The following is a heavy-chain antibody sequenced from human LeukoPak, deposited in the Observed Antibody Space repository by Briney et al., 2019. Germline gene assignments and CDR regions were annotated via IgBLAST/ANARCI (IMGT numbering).Heavy chain of an antibody. CDR2: MSFDGSDE. CDR3: AGDFPQSSAWYPTADY. V-gene: IGHV3-30*03. CDR1: GFTFSDRS. Sequence: GGSLRLSCATSGFTFSDRSINWVRQAPGKGLEWVAVMSFDGSDEYYADSVKGRFTISRDNSKNTLYLQMNNLRAEDTAIYYCAGDFPQSSAWYPTADYWGQGTLVTVSS. J-gene: IGHJ4*02. D-gene: IGHD6-19*01.